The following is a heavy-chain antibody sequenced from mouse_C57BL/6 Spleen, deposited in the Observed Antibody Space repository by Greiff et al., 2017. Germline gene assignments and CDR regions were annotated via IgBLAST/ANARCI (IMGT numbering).Heavy chain of an antibody. J-gene: IGHJ4*01. D-gene: IGHD2-4*01. Sequence: EVKVEESGGGLVQPGGSMKLSCVASGFTFSNYWMNWVRQSPEKGLEWVAQIRLKSDNYATHYAESVKGRFTISRDDSKSGVYLQMNNLRAEDTGIYYCISTMITTLYYYAMDYWGQGTSVTVSS. V-gene: IGHV6-3*01. CDR1: GFTFSNYW. CDR2: IRLKSDNYAT. CDR3: ISTMITTLYYYAMDY.